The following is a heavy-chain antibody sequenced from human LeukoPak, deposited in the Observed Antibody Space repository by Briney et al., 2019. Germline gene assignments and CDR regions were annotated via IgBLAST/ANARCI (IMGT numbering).Heavy chain of an antibody. CDR2: IRYDGSNK. CDR1: GFTFSSYG. CDR3: AKDFTGLQARGEGDY. J-gene: IGHJ4*02. V-gene: IGHV3-30*02. Sequence: GGSLRLSCAASGFTFSSYGMHWVRQAPGKGLEWVAFIRYDGSNKYYADSVKGRFTISRDNSKNTLYLQMNSLRAEDTAVYYCAKDFTGLQARGEGDYWGQGTLVTVSS. D-gene: IGHD4-11*01.